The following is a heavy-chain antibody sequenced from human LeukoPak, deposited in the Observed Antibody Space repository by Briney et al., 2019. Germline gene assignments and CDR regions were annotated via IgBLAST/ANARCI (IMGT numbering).Heavy chain of an antibody. CDR3: AHIPKASVIWYFDY. CDR2: IYWNDDK. CDR1: GFSLSTSGVG. Sequence: SGPTLVYPTQTLTLTCTFSGFSLSTSGVGVGWIRQPPGKALEWLALIYWNDDKRYSPSLKSRLTITKDTSKNQVVLTMTNMDPVDTATCYCAHIPKASVIWYFDYWGQGTLVTVSS. V-gene: IGHV2-5*01. D-gene: IGHD6-6*01. J-gene: IGHJ4*02.